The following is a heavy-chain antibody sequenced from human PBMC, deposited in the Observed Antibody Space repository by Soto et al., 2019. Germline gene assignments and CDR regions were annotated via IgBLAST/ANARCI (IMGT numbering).Heavy chain of an antibody. D-gene: IGHD3-9*01. Sequence: QVQLVQSGAEVKKPGASVKVSCKASGYTFTSYGISWVRQAPGQGLEWMGWISAYNGNTNYAQKLQGRVTMTTDTSTSTAYMELRSLRSDDTAVYYFARDSAPYYDILTGGNYYGMDVWGQGTTVTVS. CDR1: GYTFTSYG. V-gene: IGHV1-18*01. CDR2: ISAYNGNT. J-gene: IGHJ6*02. CDR3: ARDSAPYYDILTGGNYYGMDV.